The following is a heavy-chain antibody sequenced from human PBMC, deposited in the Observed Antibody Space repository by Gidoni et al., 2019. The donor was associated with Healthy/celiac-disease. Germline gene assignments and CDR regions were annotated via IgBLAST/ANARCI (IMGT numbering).Heavy chain of an antibody. CDR1: GYSISSGYY. D-gene: IGHD6-19*01. Sequence: QVQLQESRPGLVKPSETLSLTCTVSGYSISSGYYWGWIRQPPGKGLEWIGSIYHSGSTYYNPSLKSRVTISVDTSKNQFSLKLSSVTAADTAVYYCARSSAGWLVPFDYWGQGTLVTVSS. J-gene: IGHJ4*02. CDR2: IYHSGST. CDR3: ARSSAGWLVPFDY. V-gene: IGHV4-38-2*02.